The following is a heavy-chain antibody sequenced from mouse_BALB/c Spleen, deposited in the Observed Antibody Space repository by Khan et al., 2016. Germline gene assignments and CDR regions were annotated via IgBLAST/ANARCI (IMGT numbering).Heavy chain of an antibody. CDR3: ARDDRWFAY. V-gene: IGHV5-4*02. D-gene: IGHD2-14*01. Sequence: EVELVESGGGLVKPGGSLKLSCAASGFTFSDYYMYWVRQTPEKRLEWVATISDGGSYTYYPDSVKGRFTISRDNAKNNLYLQMSSLKSEYTAMYYCARDDRWFAYWGQGTLVTVSA. J-gene: IGHJ3*01. CDR2: ISDGGSYT. CDR1: GFTFSDYY.